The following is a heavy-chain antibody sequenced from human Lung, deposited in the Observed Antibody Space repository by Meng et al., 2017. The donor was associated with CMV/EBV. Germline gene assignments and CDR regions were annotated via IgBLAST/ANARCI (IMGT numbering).Heavy chain of an antibody. V-gene: IGHV3-74*01. CDR3: AREPGRGAFDI. J-gene: IGHJ3*02. D-gene: IGHD3-10*01. CDR1: GMNLETYW. CDR2: IYSDGVTT. Sequence: LTXAVSGMNLETYWMHWVRQVPGKGLVWLSRIYSDGVTTRYADSVKGRFTISRDNTKNTLYLQMNGLRVEDTAVYYCAREPGRGAFDIWGQGTMVTVSS.